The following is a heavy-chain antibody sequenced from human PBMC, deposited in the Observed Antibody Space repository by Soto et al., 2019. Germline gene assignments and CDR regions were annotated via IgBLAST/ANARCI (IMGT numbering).Heavy chain of an antibody. CDR1: GFTFSSYA. V-gene: IGHV3-23*01. CDR2: ISGSGGST. J-gene: IGHJ4*02. CDR3: AKDSSAGSSSWLYDY. Sequence: HPGGSLRLSCAASGFTFSSYAMSWVRQAPGKGLEWVSAISGSGGSTYYADSVKGRFTISRDNSKNTLYLQMNSLRAEDTAVYYCAKDSSAGSSSWLYDYWGQGTLVTVSS. D-gene: IGHD6-13*01.